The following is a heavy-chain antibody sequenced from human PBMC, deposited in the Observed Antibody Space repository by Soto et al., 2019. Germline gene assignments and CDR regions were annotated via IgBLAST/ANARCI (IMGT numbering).Heavy chain of an antibody. CDR2: IYCSGST. CDR3: ARVLYDSVWGSYRHYYFDY. D-gene: IGHD3-16*02. CDR1: GGSISSSSYY. J-gene: IGHJ4*02. V-gene: IGHV4-39*01. Sequence: PSETLSLTCTVSGGSISSSSYYWGWIRQPPGKGLEWIGSIYCSGSTYYNPSLKSRVTISVDTSKNQFSLKLSSVTAADTAVYYCARVLYDSVWGSYRHYYFDYWGQGTLVTVSS.